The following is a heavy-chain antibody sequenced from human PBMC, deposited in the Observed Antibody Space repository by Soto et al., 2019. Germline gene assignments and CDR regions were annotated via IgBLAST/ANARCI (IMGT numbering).Heavy chain of an antibody. D-gene: IGHD4-17*01. J-gene: IGHJ4*02. CDR1: GGTFSSYA. CDR3: AREGDYGDYDLAY. CDR2: IIPIFGTA. Sequence: QVQLVQSGAEVKKPGSSVKVSCKASGGTFSSYAISWVRQAPGQGLEWMGGIIPIFGTANYAQKFQVRVTITAAESTSTAYMELSSLRSEDTAVYDCAREGDYGDYDLAYWGQGTLVTVSS. V-gene: IGHV1-69*01.